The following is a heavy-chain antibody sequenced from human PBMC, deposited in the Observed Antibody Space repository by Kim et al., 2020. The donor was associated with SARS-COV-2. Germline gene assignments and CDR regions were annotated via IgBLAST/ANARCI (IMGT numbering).Heavy chain of an antibody. CDR3: ARRLSNTSGWGSINCDL. Sequence: SETLSLTCAVYGGSFSGYYWSWIRQPPGKGLEWIGEINHSGSTNYNPSLKSRVTISVDTSKNQFSLKLTSVTAADAALYFCARRLSNTSGWGSINCDLWGQGILVTVSP. V-gene: IGHV4-34*01. CDR1: GGSFSGYY. CDR2: INHSGST. J-gene: IGHJ1*01. D-gene: IGHD3-10*01.